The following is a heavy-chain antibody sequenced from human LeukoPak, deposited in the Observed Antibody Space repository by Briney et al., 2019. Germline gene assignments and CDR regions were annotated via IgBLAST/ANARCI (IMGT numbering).Heavy chain of an antibody. V-gene: IGHV3-23*01. J-gene: IGHJ4*02. D-gene: IGHD1-26*01. CDR3: AKLEDGLLHGGFDY. Sequence: GGSLRLSCAASGFTFSSYAMSWVRQAPGKGLEWVSAISGSGGSTYYADSVRGRFTISRDNSKNTLYPQMNSLRAEDTAVYYCAKLEDGLLHGGFDYWGQGTLVTVSS. CDR1: GFTFSSYA. CDR2: ISGSGGST.